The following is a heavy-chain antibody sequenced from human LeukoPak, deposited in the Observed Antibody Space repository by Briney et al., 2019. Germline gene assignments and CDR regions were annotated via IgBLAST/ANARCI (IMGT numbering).Heavy chain of an antibody. V-gene: IGHV3-23*01. CDR3: ARANYDSSGYYYYGMDV. Sequence: GGSLRLSCAASGFTFSSYAMSWVRQAPGKGLEWVSAISGSGGSTYYADSVKGRFTISRDNSKNTLYLQMNSLRAEDTAVYYCARANYDSSGYYYYGMDVWGQGTTVTVSS. CDR1: GFTFSSYA. CDR2: ISGSGGST. D-gene: IGHD3-22*01. J-gene: IGHJ6*02.